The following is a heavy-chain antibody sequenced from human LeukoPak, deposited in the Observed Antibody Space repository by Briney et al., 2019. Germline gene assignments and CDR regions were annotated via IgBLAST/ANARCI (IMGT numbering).Heavy chain of an antibody. CDR1: GGTFSSYA. CDR3: ARDRLLYIAAAGSFYYYGMDV. D-gene: IGHD6-13*01. CDR2: IIPIFGTA. V-gene: IGHV1-69*13. Sequence: ASVKVSCKASGGTFSSYAISWVRQAPGQGLEWMGGIIPIFGTANYAQKFQGRVTITADESTSTAYMKLSSLRSEDTAVYYCARDRLLYIAAAGSFYYYGMDVWGQGTTVTVSS. J-gene: IGHJ6*02.